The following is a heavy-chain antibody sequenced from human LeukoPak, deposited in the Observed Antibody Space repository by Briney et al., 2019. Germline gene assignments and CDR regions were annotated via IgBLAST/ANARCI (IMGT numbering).Heavy chain of an antibody. CDR2: FYYSGST. CDR1: GGSISSSSYY. D-gene: IGHD2-15*01. CDR3: VVVVAAQRNKYYYYGMDV. J-gene: IGHJ6*02. Sequence: SETLSLTCTVSGGSISSSSYYWGWIRQPPGKGLEWIGSFYYSGSTYYNPSLKSRVTISVDTSKNQFSLKLSSVTAADTAVYYCVVVVAAQRNKYYYYGMDVWGQGTTVTVSS. V-gene: IGHV4-39*01.